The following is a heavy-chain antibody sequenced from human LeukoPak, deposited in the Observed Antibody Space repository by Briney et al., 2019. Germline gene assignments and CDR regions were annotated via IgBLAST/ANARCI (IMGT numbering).Heavy chain of an antibody. CDR1: GGSISSYY. V-gene: IGHV4-59*01. CDR3: ARSVYGGAFDI. CDR2: IYYSGST. J-gene: IGHJ3*02. Sequence: SETLSLTCTVSGGSISSYYWSWIRQPPGKGLEWIGYIYYSGSTNYNPSLKSRVTISVDTSKNQFSLKLSSVTAADTAVHYCARSVYGGAFDIWGQGTMVTVSS. D-gene: IGHD1-14*01.